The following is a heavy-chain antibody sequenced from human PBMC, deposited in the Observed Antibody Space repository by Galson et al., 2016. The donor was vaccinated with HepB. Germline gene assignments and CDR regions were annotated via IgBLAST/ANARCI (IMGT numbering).Heavy chain of an antibody. CDR3: AKGGRSSGDYCYGMDV. V-gene: IGHV3-23*01. J-gene: IGHJ6*02. CDR2: IGASGGST. D-gene: IGHD6-6*01. CDR1: GFTFSTYA. Sequence: SLRLSCAASGFTFSTYAMSWVRQAPGKGLEWVSSIGASGGSTYYVDSVKSRFTISRDNSKNTVDLQMNSLRAEDTAVYYCAKGGRSSGDYCYGMDVWGQGTTVTVSS.